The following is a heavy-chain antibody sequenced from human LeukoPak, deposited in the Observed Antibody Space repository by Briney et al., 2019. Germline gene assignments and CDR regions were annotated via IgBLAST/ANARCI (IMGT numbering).Heavy chain of an antibody. CDR1: GFKFRSYG. CDR3: ARESEMMTTVVTGNAFDI. V-gene: IGHV3-30*03. Sequence: GGSLRLSCAASGFKFRSYGMHWVRQAPGKGLEWVALISFDESNKYYLDSVKGRFTISRDNSKNTLYLQMNSLRPEDTAVYYCARESEMMTTVVTGNAFDIWGQGTMVTVSS. J-gene: IGHJ3*02. D-gene: IGHD4-23*01. CDR2: ISFDESNK.